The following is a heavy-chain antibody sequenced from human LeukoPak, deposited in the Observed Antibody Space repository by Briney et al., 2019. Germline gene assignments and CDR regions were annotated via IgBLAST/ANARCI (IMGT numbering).Heavy chain of an antibody. J-gene: IGHJ5*02. V-gene: IGHV4-30-2*01. CDR1: GGSISSGGYY. Sequence: SETLSLTCTVSGGSISSGGYYWSWIRQPPGKGLEWIGYIYHSGSTYYNPTLKSRVTISVDRSKNQFSLKLSSVTAADTAVYYCARLSPYYYDSILAGDWFDPWGQGTLVTVSS. CDR3: ARLSPYYYDSILAGDWFDP. CDR2: IYHSGST. D-gene: IGHD3-22*01.